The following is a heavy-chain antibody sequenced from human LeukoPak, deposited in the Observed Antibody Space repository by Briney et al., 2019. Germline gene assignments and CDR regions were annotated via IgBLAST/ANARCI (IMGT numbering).Heavy chain of an antibody. J-gene: IGHJ6*03. V-gene: IGHV4-59*12. D-gene: IGHD3-10*01. Sequence: SETLSLTCTVSGGSISSYYWSWIRQPPGKGLEWIGYIYYSGSTNYNPSLKSRVTISVDTSKNQFSLKLSSVTAADTAVYYCARYGFGETDYMDVWGKGTTVTVSS. CDR2: IYYSGST. CDR3: ARYGFGETDYMDV. CDR1: GGSISSYY.